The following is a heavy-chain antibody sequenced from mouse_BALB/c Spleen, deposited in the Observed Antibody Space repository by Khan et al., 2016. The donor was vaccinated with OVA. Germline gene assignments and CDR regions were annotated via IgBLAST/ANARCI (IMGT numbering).Heavy chain of an antibody. CDR1: GFTFSNYW. Sequence: QLEESGGGLVQPGGSMKLSCGASGFTFSNYWMNWVRQSPEKGFEWVAEIRLKSNSYATHYAESVRGRFTISRDDSRRSVYLQMNNLGAEDTGIYYCARGWDWYFDVWGAGTTVTVSS. D-gene: IGHD3-3*01. CDR2: IRLKSNSYAT. V-gene: IGHV6-6*02. J-gene: IGHJ1*01. CDR3: ARGWDWYFDV.